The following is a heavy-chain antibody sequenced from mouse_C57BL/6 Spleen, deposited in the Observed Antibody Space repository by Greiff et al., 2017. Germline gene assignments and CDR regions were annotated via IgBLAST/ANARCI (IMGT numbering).Heavy chain of an antibody. D-gene: IGHD1-1*01. CDR2: IYPGSGNT. Sequence: LMESGPELVKPGASVKISCKASGYTFTDYYINWVKQRPGQGLEWIGWIYPGSGNTKYNEKFKGKATLTVDTSSSTAYMQLRSLTSEDSAVYFCARPDGSSYEYAMDYWGQGTSVTVSS. J-gene: IGHJ4*01. V-gene: IGHV1-84*01. CDR1: GYTFTDYY. CDR3: ARPDGSSYEYAMDY.